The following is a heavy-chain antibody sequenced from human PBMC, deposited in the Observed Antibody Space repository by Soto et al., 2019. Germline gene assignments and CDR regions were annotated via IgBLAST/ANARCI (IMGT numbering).Heavy chain of an antibody. V-gene: IGHV4-59*01. CDR1: GGSISSYY. D-gene: IGHD3-3*02. Sequence: QVQLQESGPGLVKPSETLSLTCTVSGGSISSYYWSWIRQPPGKGLEWIGYIYYSGSTNYNPSLKSRVTISVDTSKNQFSLKLSSVTAADTAVYYCARGVDLAYCGMDVWGQGTTVTVSS. CDR3: ARGVDLAYCGMDV. J-gene: IGHJ6*02. CDR2: IYYSGST.